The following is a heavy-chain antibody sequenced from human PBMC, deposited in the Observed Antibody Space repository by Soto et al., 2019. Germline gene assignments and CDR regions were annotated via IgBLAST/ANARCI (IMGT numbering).Heavy chain of an antibody. J-gene: IGHJ5*02. Sequence: QITLKESGPTLVKPTQTLTLTCTFSGFSLTTRGVGVGWIRQPPGKALECLALIYWDDDKRYSPSLQSRLSIIKDTSKNQVVLTMTNVDPVDTATYYCAHIPNYYQYVWFDPWGQGTLVSVSS. CDR2: IYWDDDK. D-gene: IGHD3-16*01. CDR1: GFSLTTRGVG. CDR3: AHIPNYYQYVWFDP. V-gene: IGHV2-5*02.